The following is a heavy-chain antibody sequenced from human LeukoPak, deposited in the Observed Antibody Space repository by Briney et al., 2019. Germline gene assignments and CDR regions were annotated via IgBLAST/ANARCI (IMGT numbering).Heavy chain of an antibody. J-gene: IGHJ4*02. Sequence: ASVKVSCKVSGYTFTSYGISWVRQAPGQGLEWMGWISAYNGNTNYAQKLQGRVTMTTDTSTSTAYMELRSLRSDDTAVYYCARGPYDILTGYYRALDYWGQGTLVTVSS. CDR3: ARGPYDILTGYYRALDY. CDR2: ISAYNGNT. CDR1: GYTFTSYG. D-gene: IGHD3-9*01. V-gene: IGHV1-18*01.